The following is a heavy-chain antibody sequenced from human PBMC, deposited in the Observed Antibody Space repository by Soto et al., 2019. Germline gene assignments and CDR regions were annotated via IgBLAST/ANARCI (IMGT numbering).Heavy chain of an antibody. J-gene: IGHJ2*01. CDR2: INPNSGGT. CDR3: ARAGMGVVVVAAALDWYFDL. D-gene: IGHD2-15*01. CDR1: GYTFTGYY. Sequence: ASVKVSCKASGYTFTGYYMHWVRQAPGQGLEWMGWINPNSGGTNYAQKFQGWVTMTGDTSISTAYMELSRLRSDDTAVYYCARAGMGVVVVAAALDWYFDLWGRGTLVTVSS. V-gene: IGHV1-2*04.